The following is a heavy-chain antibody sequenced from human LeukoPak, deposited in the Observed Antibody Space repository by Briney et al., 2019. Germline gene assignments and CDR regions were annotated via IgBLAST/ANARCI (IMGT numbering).Heavy chain of an antibody. CDR2: ISGTSSTI. CDR3: ARTSIAVAGFLFDY. V-gene: IGHV3-48*02. CDR1: GFTFSSYS. D-gene: IGHD6-19*01. J-gene: IGHJ4*02. Sequence: GGSLRLSCAASGFTFSSYSMNWVRQAPGKGLEWVSYISGTSSTISYADSVKGRFTISRDNAKNSLYLQMNSLRDEDTAVYYCARTSIAVAGFLFDYWGQGTLVTVSS.